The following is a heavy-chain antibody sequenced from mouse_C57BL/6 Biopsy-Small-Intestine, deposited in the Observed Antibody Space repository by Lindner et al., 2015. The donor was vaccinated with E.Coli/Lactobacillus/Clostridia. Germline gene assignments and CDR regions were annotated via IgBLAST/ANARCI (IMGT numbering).Heavy chain of an antibody. Sequence: VQLQESGAEPVRPGTSVKVSCKASGYAFTNYLIEWVKQRPGQGLEWIGVINPGSGGTNYNEKFKGKATLTADKSSSTAYMQLSSLTSEDSAVYFCARGAFGSIYAMDYWGQGTSVTVSS. J-gene: IGHJ4*01. V-gene: IGHV1-54*01. CDR3: ARGAFGSIYAMDY. D-gene: IGHD2-10*02. CDR2: INPGSGGT. CDR1: GYAFTNYL.